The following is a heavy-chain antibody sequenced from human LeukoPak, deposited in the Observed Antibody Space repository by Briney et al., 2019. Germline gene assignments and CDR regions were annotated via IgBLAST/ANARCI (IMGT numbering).Heavy chain of an antibody. CDR2: INHSGST. J-gene: IGHJ4*02. CDR1: GGSISSYY. V-gene: IGHV4-34*01. CDR3: ASSLDYGGPFDY. D-gene: IGHD4-23*01. Sequence: SETLSLTCTVSGGSISSYYWSWIRQPPGKGLEWIGEINHSGSTNYNPSLKSRVTISVDTSKNQFSLKLSSVTAADTAVYYCASSLDYGGPFDYWGQGTLVTVSS.